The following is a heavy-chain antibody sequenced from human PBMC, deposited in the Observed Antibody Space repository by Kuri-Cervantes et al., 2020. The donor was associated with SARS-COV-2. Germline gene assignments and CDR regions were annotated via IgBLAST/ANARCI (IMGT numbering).Heavy chain of an antibody. Sequence: GESLKISCAASGFTVNYYWMTWVRQAPGGGLEWVANVKQDGSETYYVESVKGRFTISRDNAKNSLYLQMNSLRADDTAVYYCVRLGAAYVDTLVVMRAVHYFDSWGQGILVTVSS. CDR1: GFTVNYYW. CDR3: VRLGAAYVDTLVVMRAVHYFDS. CDR2: VKQDGSET. V-gene: IGHV3-7*03. J-gene: IGHJ4*02. D-gene: IGHD5-18*01.